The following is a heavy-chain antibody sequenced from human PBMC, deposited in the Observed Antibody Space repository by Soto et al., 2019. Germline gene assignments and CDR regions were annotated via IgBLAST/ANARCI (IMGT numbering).Heavy chain of an antibody. CDR1: GFTFSSYG. Sequence: HPGGSLRLSCAASGFTFSSYGMHWVRQAPGKGLEWVAVIWYDGSNKYYADSVKGRFTISRDNSKNTLYLQMNSLRAEDTAVYYCARERGDTYYYYGMDVWGQGTTVTVSS. J-gene: IGHJ6*02. CDR2: IWYDGSNK. V-gene: IGHV3-33*01. CDR3: ARERGDTYYYYGMDV.